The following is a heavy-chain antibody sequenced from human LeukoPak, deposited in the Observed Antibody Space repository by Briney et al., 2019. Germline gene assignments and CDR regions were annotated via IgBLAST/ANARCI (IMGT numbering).Heavy chain of an antibody. D-gene: IGHD3-3*01. Sequence: GASVKVSCKASGYTFTGYYMHWVRQAPGQGLEWMGWINPNSGGTNYAQKFQGRVTMTRDTSISTAYMELSRLRSDDTAVYYCARESANDFWSGSLGGDPDYWGQGTLVTVSS. J-gene: IGHJ4*02. CDR2: INPNSGGT. CDR1: GYTFTGYY. V-gene: IGHV1-2*02. CDR3: ARESANDFWSGSLGGDPDY.